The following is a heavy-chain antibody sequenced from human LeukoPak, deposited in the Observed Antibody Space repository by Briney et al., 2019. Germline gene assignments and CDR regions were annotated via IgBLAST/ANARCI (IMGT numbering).Heavy chain of an antibody. J-gene: IGHJ5*02. V-gene: IGHV4-59*01. CDR1: GGSISSYY. CDR2: IYYSGST. D-gene: IGHD6-6*01. CDR3: AKLVNWFDP. Sequence: SETLSLTCTVSGGSISSYYWSWIRQPPGKGLEWIGYIYYSGSTNYNPSLKSRVTISVDTSKNQFSLKLSSVTAADTAVYYCAKLVNWFDPWGQGTLVTVSS.